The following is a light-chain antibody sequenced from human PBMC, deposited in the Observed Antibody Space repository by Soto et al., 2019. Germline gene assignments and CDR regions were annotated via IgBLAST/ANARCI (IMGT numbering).Light chain of an antibody. CDR3: AAWDDSLNGVV. V-gene: IGLV1-44*01. J-gene: IGLJ2*01. Sequence: QSVLTQPSSASGTPGQRVTISCSGSSSNIGSKTVNWYQQLPGTAPKLLIYSNNQRPSGGPDRFSGSKSCTSASLAISGPQSEDEADYYCAAWDDSLNGVVFGGGTKLTVL. CDR1: SSNIGSKT. CDR2: SNN.